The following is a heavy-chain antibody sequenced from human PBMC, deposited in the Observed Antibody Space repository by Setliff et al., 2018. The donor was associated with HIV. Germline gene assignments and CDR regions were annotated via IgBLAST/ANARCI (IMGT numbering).Heavy chain of an antibody. Sequence: SETLSLTCAVYGGSFSDYYWSWIRQSPGRGLEWIGEINHGGSTIYNPSLKSRVTISIDTSKNQFSLNLTSVTAADTAVYYCARTPEDYDQYFFDRWGQGTLVTVSS. CDR2: INHGGST. J-gene: IGHJ4*02. V-gene: IGHV4-34*01. CDR1: GGSFSDYY. D-gene: IGHD3-22*01. CDR3: ARTPEDYDQYFFDR.